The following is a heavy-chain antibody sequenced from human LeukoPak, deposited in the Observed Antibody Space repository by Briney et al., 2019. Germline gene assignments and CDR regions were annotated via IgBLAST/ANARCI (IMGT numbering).Heavy chain of an antibody. Sequence: SETLSLTCAVYGGSFSSYYWGWIRQPPGKGLEWIGSIYYSGSTYYNPSLKSRVTISVDTSKNQFSLKLSSVTAADTAVYYCARQQKDDYVWGSYRYCYWFDPWGQGTLVTVSS. CDR3: ARQQKDDYVWGSYRYCYWFDP. CDR2: IYYSGST. D-gene: IGHD3-16*02. J-gene: IGHJ5*02. V-gene: IGHV4-39*01. CDR1: GGSFSSYY.